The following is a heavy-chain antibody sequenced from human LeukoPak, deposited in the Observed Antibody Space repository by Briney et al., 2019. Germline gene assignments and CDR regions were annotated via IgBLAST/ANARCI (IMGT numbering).Heavy chain of an antibody. CDR1: GFTFSSYS. CDR2: ISSSSSYI. CDR3: AKHSTISGSIDF. J-gene: IGHJ4*02. V-gene: IGHV3-21*01. D-gene: IGHD3-3*01. Sequence: GGSLRLSCAASGFTFSSYSMNWVRQAPGKGLEWVSSISSSSSYIYYADSVKGRFTISRDNSKNTLYLQMNSLRAEDTAVYYCAKHSTISGSIDFWGQGTLVTVSS.